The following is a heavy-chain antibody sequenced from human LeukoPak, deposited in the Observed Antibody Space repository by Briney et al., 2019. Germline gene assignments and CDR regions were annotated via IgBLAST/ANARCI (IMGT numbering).Heavy chain of an antibody. V-gene: IGHV1-2*06. CDR1: GYTFTCYY. CDR3: ARGVRSDCYSCFDY. J-gene: IGHJ4*02. Sequence: ASVKVSRKASGYTFTCYYMHWVRQAPGQGLEWMGRINPNSGGTNYAQKFQGRVTVTRDTSISTAYMELSRLRSEDTAVYYCARGVRSDCYSCFDYWGQGTLVTVSS. CDR2: INPNSGGT. D-gene: IGHD2-15*01.